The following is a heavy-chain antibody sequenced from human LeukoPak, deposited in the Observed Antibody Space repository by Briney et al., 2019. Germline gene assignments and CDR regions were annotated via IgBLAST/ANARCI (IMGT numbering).Heavy chain of an antibody. J-gene: IGHJ6*03. CDR2: INHDGIT. CDR3: ATYTCSGGSCYGYYVDV. V-gene: IGHV4-34*01. Sequence: SETLSLTCAVYGGSFRNYYWTWIRQSPGKGLEWIGEINHDGITNYNPPLKSRVTISADTSKNQFSLNLNSVTVADTAVYYCATYTCSGGSCYGYYVDVWGNGTPVTVSS. D-gene: IGHD2-15*01. CDR1: GGSFRNYY.